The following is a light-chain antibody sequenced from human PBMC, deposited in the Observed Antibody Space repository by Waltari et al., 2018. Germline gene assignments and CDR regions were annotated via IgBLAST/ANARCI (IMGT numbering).Light chain of an antibody. J-gene: IGKJ1*01. CDR2: GAS. CDR1: QSVNRA. CDR3: QNYVRLPAT. Sequence: EIVLTQSPGTLSLSPGERATLSCRASQSVNRALAWYQQRPGQAPRLLIYGASSRATGIPDRFSGSGSGTDFSLTISRLEPEDFAVYYCQNYVRLPATFGQGTKVEIK. V-gene: IGKV3-20*01.